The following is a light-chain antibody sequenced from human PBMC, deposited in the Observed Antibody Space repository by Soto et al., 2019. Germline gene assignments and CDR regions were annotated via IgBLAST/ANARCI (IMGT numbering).Light chain of an antibody. V-gene: IGKV2-28*01. CDR1: QSLLHSNGYNY. CDR3: MQALQTHT. CDR2: LGS. Sequence: DLVMTQSPLSLPVTPGEPASISCRSSQSLLHSNGYNYLDWYLQKPGQSPQLLIYLGSNRASGVPARFSGGGSGTDFTLKISRVEAEDVGVYYCMQALQTHTFGQGTRLEIK. J-gene: IGKJ5*01.